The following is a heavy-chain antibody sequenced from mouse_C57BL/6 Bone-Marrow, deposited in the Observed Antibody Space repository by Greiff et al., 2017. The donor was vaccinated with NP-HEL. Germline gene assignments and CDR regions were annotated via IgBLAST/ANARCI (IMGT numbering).Heavy chain of an antibody. Sequence: VQLVESGPGLVAPSQRLSITCTVSGFSFTSYAISWVRQPPGKGLEWLGVIWTGGGTNYNSALKSRLSISKDNSKSQVFLKMNSLQTDDTARYYYARNYDNPLHWYFDVWGTGTTVTVSS. V-gene: IGHV2-9-1*01. J-gene: IGHJ1*03. D-gene: IGHD2-1*01. CDR1: GFSFTSYA. CDR2: IWTGGGT. CDR3: ARNYDNPLHWYFDV.